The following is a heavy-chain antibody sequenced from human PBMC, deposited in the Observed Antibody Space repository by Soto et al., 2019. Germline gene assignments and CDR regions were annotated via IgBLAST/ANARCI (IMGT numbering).Heavy chain of an antibody. V-gene: IGHV4-34*01. CDR2: INHSGST. Sequence: QVQLQQWGAGLLKPSETLSLTCAVYGGSFSGYYWSWIRQPPGKGLEWIGEINHSGSTNYNPSLKSRVTISVDTSKNQFSMKLSSVTAADTAVYYCARGPSSGWYPRYFQHWGRGTLVTVSS. D-gene: IGHD6-19*01. CDR1: GGSFSGYY. CDR3: ARGPSSGWYPRYFQH. J-gene: IGHJ1*01.